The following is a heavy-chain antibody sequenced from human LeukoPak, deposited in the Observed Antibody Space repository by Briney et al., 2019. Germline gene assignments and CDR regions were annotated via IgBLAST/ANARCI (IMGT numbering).Heavy chain of an antibody. CDR3: ARARAETYWYFDL. CDR2: INPNSGGT. J-gene: IGHJ2*01. Sequence: GASVKVSCKASGYTFTGYYMHWVRQAPGQGLEWMGWINPNSGGTNYAQKFQGRVTMTRDTSISTAYMELSRLRSDDTAVYYCARARAETYWYFDLWGRGTLVTVSS. CDR1: GYTFTGYY. D-gene: IGHD1-14*01. V-gene: IGHV1-2*02.